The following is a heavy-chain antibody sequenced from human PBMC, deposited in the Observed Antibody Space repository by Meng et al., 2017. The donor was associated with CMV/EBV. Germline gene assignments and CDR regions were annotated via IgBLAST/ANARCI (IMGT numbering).Heavy chain of an antibody. V-gene: IGHV1-2*02. CDR2: INPNSGGT. J-gene: IGHJ6*02. CDR1: GYTFTGYY. D-gene: IGHD5-18*01. Sequence: ASVKVSCKASGYTFTGYYMHWVRQAPGQGLEWMGWINPNSGGTNYAQKFQGRVTMTRDTSTSTAYMELSRLRSDDTAVYYCARGVKYSYGHYYYYYGMDVWGQGTTVTVSS. CDR3: ARGVKYSYGHYYYYYGMDV.